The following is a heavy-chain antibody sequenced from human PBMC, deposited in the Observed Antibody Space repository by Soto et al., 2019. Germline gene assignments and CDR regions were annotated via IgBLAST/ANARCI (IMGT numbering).Heavy chain of an antibody. J-gene: IGHJ4*02. CDR1: GGTFSSYA. D-gene: IGHD4-17*01. V-gene: IGHV1-69*13. Sequence: ASVKVSCKASGGTFSSYAISWVRLAPGQGLEWMGGIIPIFGTANYAQKFQGRVTITADESTSTAYMELSSLRSEDTAVYYCARSETDYGDSSFDYWGQGTLVTVSS. CDR2: IIPIFGTA. CDR3: ARSETDYGDSSFDY.